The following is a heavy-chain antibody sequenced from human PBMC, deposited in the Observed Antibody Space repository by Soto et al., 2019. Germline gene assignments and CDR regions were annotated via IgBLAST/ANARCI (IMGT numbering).Heavy chain of an antibody. Sequence: GGSLRLSCAASGFTFSSYSMNWVRQAPGKGLEWVSYISSSSGTIYYADSVKGRFTISRDNAKNSLYLQMNSLRDEDTAVYYCARARGSEPYYYGMDVWGQGTTVTVSS. D-gene: IGHD3-10*01. CDR2: ISSSSGTI. CDR3: ARARGSEPYYYGMDV. J-gene: IGHJ6*02. V-gene: IGHV3-48*02. CDR1: GFTFSSYS.